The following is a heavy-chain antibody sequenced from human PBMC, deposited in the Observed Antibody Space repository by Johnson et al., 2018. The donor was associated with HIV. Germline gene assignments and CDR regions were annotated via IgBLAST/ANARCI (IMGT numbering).Heavy chain of an antibody. V-gene: IGHV3-30*04. D-gene: IGHD5-12*01. CDR2: ISYDGTYK. CDR1: GFTFTTYA. Sequence: QMLLVESGGGMVQPGRSLRLSCAASGFTFTTYALHWVRRAPGTGLEFVAVISYDGTYKYYADSVKGRFTISRDNSGNTLYLEMNSLRAEDTAVYYCVRVRGHSGYDIDDDAFDIWGQGTMVTVSP. CDR3: VRVRGHSGYDIDDDAFDI. J-gene: IGHJ3*02.